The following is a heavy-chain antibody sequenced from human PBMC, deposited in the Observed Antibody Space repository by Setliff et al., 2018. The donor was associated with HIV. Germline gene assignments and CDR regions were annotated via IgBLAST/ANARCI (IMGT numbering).Heavy chain of an antibody. Sequence: LSLTCTVSGGSISSYYWSWIRQPPGKGLEWIGYIYYSGSTNYNPSLKSRVTISVDTSKNQFSLKLSSVTAADTAVYYCAGRIQLWFDYWGQGTLVTVSS. V-gene: IGHV4-59*01. D-gene: IGHD5-18*01. CDR1: GGSISSYY. CDR3: AGRIQLWFDY. CDR2: IYYSGST. J-gene: IGHJ4*02.